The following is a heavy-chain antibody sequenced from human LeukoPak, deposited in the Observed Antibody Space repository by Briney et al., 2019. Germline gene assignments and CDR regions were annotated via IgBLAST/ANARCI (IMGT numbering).Heavy chain of an antibody. CDR1: GFAFSNYE. J-gene: IGHJ4*02. V-gene: IGHV3-15*01. D-gene: IGHD2/OR15-2a*01. CDR3: TKDDPTNRA. CDR2: VKGKTNGGTT. Sequence: PEGSLRLSCAASGFAFSNYEMNWVREAPGKGLEWVGRVKGKTNGGTTDYAAPVKGRFTISRDDSKNTLYLQMNSLKAEDTAVYYCTKDDPTNRAWGQGTLVTVSS.